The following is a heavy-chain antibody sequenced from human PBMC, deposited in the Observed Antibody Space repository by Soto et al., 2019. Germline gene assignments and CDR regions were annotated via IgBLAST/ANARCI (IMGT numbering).Heavy chain of an antibody. V-gene: IGHV3-7*01. CDR3: ARDASVPAAIDGMDV. D-gene: IGHD2-2*01. Sequence: GGSLRLSXAASGFTFSSYWMSWVRQAPGKGLEWVANIKQDGSEKYYVDSVKGRFTISRDNAKNSLYLQMNSLRAEDTAVYYCARDASVPAAIDGMDVWGQGTTVTVSS. CDR2: IKQDGSEK. J-gene: IGHJ6*02. CDR1: GFTFSSYW.